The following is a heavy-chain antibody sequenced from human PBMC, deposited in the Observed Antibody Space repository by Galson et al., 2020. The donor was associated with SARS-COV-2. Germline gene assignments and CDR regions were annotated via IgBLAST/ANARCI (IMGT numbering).Heavy chain of an antibody. CDR2: IFSGGST. Sequence: GGPLRLSCAASGFTVSNHYMSWVRQAPGKGLEWVSVIFSGGSTYFADSVKGRFSVSRDNSKNTLFLQMNGLRAEDTAVYYCARDTPMYSGGWYPAYWGQGTLVTVSS. CDR3: ARDTPMYSGGWYPAY. D-gene: IGHD6-19*01. J-gene: IGHJ4*02. CDR1: GFTVSNHY. V-gene: IGHV3-53*01.